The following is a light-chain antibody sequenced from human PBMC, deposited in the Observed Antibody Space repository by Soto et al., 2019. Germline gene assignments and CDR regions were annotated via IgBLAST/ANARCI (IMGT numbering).Light chain of an antibody. V-gene: IGKV3-11*01. Sequence: EIVLTQSPATLSLSPGERVTLSCRASQSVGVYLAWYQQKPGQPPRLLIYDALTRAPGLPARFSGSGSGTDFTLTISSLEPEDFAVYYCQQRSDWLTFGGGTQVEVK. CDR1: QSVGVY. J-gene: IGKJ4*01. CDR2: DAL. CDR3: QQRSDWLT.